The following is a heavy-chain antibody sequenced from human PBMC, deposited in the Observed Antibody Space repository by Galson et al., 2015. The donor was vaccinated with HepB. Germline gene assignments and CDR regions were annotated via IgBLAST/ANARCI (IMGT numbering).Heavy chain of an antibody. V-gene: IGHV1-69*10. CDR3: ASPPGYCSGGSCHLENLY. D-gene: IGHD2-15*01. CDR1: GGTFSSYA. CDR2: IIPILGIA. Sequence: SVKVSCKASGGTFSSYAISWVRQAPGQGLEWMGGIIPILGIANYAQKFQGRVTITADKSTSTAYMELSSLRSEDTAVYYCASPPGYCSGGSCHLENLYWGQGTLVTVSS. J-gene: IGHJ4*02.